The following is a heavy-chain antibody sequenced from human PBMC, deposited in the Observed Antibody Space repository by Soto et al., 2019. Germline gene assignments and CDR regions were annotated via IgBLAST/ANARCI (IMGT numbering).Heavy chain of an antibody. D-gene: IGHD2-2*01. CDR3: ARDLGYCTSTRCYSSQGPLDY. J-gene: IGHJ4*02. CDR2: ISGSGGST. Sequence: EVQLLESGGGLVQPGGSLRLSCAASGFTFSSYAMSWVRQAPGKGLEWVSAISGSGGSTYYADSVKGRFTISRDNSKNTVYLQMNSLRPEDTAVYHCARDLGYCTSTRCYSSQGPLDYWGQGTLVTVSS. CDR1: GFTFSSYA. V-gene: IGHV3-23*01.